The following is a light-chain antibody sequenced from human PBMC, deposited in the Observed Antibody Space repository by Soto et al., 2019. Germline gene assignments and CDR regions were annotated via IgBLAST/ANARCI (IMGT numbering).Light chain of an antibody. J-gene: IGKJ4*01. CDR3: QQGASFPRT. V-gene: IGKV1-12*01. CDR2: AAS. CDR1: QAVSTW. Sequence: DIQMTQSPSAMSASVGDRFTITCRASQAVSTWLAWYQQKPGGAPKLLIYAASTLQSGVPSRFSGSGSGTDFTLTIRSLQPEDFATYYCQQGASFPRTFGGGTKVDIK.